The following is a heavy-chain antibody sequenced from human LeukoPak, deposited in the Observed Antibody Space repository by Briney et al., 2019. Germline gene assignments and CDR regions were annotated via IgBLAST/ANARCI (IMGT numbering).Heavy chain of an antibody. CDR1: GFTFSSYG. V-gene: IGHV3-30*18. CDR3: AKGQGAFDI. J-gene: IGHJ3*02. Sequence: PGRSLRLSCASSGFTFSSYGMHWGRQAANKVLEWVAVISYDGNNKYHVDSVKGRFTISRDNSKTTLYLQMNSLRAEDTAVCYCAKGQGAFDIWGQGTMVTASS. CDR2: ISYDGNNK.